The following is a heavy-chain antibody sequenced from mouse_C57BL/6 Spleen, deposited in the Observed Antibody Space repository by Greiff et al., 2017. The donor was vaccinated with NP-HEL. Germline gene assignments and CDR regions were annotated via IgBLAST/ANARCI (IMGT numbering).Heavy chain of an antibody. J-gene: IGHJ4*01. CDR1: GYTFTSYW. Sequence: QVQLQQPGAELVRPGTSVKLSCKASGYTFTSYWMHWVKQRPGQGLEWIGVIDPSDSYTNYNQKFKGKATLTVDTSSSTAYMQLSSLTSEDSAVYYCARFLYDYGDYYAMDYWGQGTSVTVSS. CDR3: ARFLYDYGDYYAMDY. CDR2: IDPSDSYT. D-gene: IGHD2-4*01. V-gene: IGHV1-59*01.